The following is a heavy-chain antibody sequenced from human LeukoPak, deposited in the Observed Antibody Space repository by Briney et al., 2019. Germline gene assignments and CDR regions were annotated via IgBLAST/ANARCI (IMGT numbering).Heavy chain of an antibody. D-gene: IGHD6-19*01. CDR1: GGSISSSSYY. J-gene: IGHJ2*01. V-gene: IGHV4-39*07. CDR3: ARVLEGSSGQHWYFDL. CDR2: INHSGST. Sequence: PSETLSLTCTVSGGSISSSSYYCAWIRQPPGKGLEWIGEINHSGSTNYNPSLKSRVTISVDTSKNQFSLRLSSVTAADTAVYYCARVLEGSSGQHWYFDLWGRGTLVTVSS.